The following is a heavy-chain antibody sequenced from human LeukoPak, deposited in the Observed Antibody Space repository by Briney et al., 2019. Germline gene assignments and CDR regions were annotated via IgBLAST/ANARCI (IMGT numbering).Heavy chain of an antibody. D-gene: IGHD6-13*01. CDR2: VYYSGST. V-gene: IGHV4-39*07. CDR1: GGSISSSSYY. CDR3: ARSRGGEQQLVRFFDY. J-gene: IGHJ4*02. Sequence: PSETVSLTCTVSGGSISSSSYYWGWTRQPPGKGLEWIGSVYYSGSTYNNPSLKSRVTISVDTSKNQYSLKLSSVTAADTAVYYCARSRGGEQQLVRFFDYWGQGTLVTVSS.